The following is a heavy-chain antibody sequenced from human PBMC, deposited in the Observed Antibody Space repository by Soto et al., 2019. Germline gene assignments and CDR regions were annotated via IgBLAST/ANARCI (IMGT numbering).Heavy chain of an antibody. CDR3: GTEGGVHYDSTWGEF. D-gene: IGHD4-17*01. CDR1: GDSLSNYG. Sequence: QVQLVESGGGVVQPGKSLRLSCVASGDSLSNYGMHWVRQAPGKGLEWVASIWHDGRYEFHADSVKGRFAISRDNSKNSLYLQLNSLRVEDTAMYYCGTEGGVHYDSTWGEFWGQGTLVTVSS. V-gene: IGHV3-33*01. J-gene: IGHJ1*01. CDR2: IWHDGRYE.